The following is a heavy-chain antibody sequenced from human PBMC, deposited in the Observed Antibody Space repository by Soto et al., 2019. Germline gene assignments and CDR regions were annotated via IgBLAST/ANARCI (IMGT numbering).Heavy chain of an antibody. J-gene: IGHJ4*02. CDR3: ARDKGSDILTGPAYYFDD. CDR1: GFSFTSCF. CDR2: INPSGGST. V-gene: IGHV1-46*01. Sequence: ASVKVSCKASGFSFTSCFFHWVRQAPGQGLEWMGIINPSGGSTKYAQKFQDRFTMTRDTSTSTVYMELTSLRSEDTAVYYCARDKGSDILTGPAYYFDDWGQGTRVTVAS. D-gene: IGHD3-9*01.